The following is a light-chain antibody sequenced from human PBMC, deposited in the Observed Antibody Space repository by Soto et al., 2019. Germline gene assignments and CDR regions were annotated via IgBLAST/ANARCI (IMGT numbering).Light chain of an antibody. J-gene: IGKJ2*01. Sequence: EIVLTQSPGTLSLSPGERATLSCRASESVSDTNLAWYQQIRGQAPRLLIYGASMRATGIPDRFSGSGSATDFTLTISRLEPEDFVIYYCQSYGNSLYTFGQGTRLEIK. CDR1: ESVSDTN. CDR2: GAS. V-gene: IGKV3-20*01. CDR3: QSYGNSLYT.